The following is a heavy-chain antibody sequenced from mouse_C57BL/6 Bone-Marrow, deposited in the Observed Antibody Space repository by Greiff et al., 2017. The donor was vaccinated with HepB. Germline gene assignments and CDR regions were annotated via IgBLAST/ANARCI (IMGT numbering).Heavy chain of an antibody. CDR2: IHPNSGST. V-gene: IGHV1-64*01. J-gene: IGHJ2*01. Sequence: VQLHQSGAELVKPGASVPFSCKASGYTFTSYWMHWVKQRPGQGLEWIGMIHPNSGSTNYNEKFKSKATLTVDKSSSTAYMQLSSLTSEDSAVYYCASLYYYGSSYSYYFDYWGQGTTLTVSS. CDR3: ASLYYYGSSYSYYFDY. CDR1: GYTFTSYW. D-gene: IGHD1-1*01.